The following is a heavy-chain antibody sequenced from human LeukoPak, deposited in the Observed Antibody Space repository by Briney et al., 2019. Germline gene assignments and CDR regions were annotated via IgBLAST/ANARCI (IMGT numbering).Heavy chain of an antibody. J-gene: IGHJ4*02. V-gene: IGHV3-23*01. D-gene: IGHD2-21*02. Sequence: GGPLRLSCAASGFTFSSYVMTWVRQAPGKGLEWVSAIHGRCGNTYYADSVKGRFTISRDNSKNTLYLQMNSLRAEDTAIYYCAKAPPYCGGDCYSWYFDYWGQGTLVTVSS. CDR2: IHGRCGNT. CDR3: AKAPPYCGGDCYSWYFDY. CDR1: GFTFSSYV.